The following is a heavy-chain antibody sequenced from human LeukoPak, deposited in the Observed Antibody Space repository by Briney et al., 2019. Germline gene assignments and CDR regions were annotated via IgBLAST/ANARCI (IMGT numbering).Heavy chain of an antibody. V-gene: IGHV1-8*03. Sequence: ASVKVSCKASGYTFTSYDINWVRQATGRGLEWMGWMNPNSGNTGYALKFQGRVTITRNTSISTAYMELSSLRSEDTAVYYCARDPSSGSSSAAAFDNWGQGTMVTVSS. D-gene: IGHD1-26*01. CDR2: MNPNSGNT. J-gene: IGHJ3*02. CDR3: ARDPSSGSSSAAAFDN. CDR1: GYTFTSYD.